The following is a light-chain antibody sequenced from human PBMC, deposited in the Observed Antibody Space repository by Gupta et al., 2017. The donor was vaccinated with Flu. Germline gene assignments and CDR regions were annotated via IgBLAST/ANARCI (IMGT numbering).Light chain of an antibody. J-gene: IGKJ4*01. Sequence: PSSVSASVGDRVTITCRASQGISSWLAWYQQKPGKAPKLLIYAASRVKSGVPSRFSGSGSGTDFTLTISSRQPEDFATYYCQHQNSFPCTFGRGTKVDIK. CDR1: QGISSW. CDR3: QHQNSFPCT. CDR2: AAS. V-gene: IGKV1-12*02.